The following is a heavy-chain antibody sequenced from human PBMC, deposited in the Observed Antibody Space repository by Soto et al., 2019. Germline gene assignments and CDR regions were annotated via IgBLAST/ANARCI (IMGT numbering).Heavy chain of an antibody. J-gene: IGHJ4*02. CDR3: ARSPGEFTVATYFFDY. CDR1: GFSLRSKGMR. Sequence: VVTQVNPTQSLTLTCTFSGFSLRSKGMRVSWIRQPPGKALEWLARIDWDDDKFYSPSLRTRLTISKDTSKNQVVLTMTNVDPKDTAAYYCARSPGEFTVATYFFDYWGQGTLVTASS. D-gene: IGHD4-17*01. CDR2: IDWDDDK. V-gene: IGHV2-70*04.